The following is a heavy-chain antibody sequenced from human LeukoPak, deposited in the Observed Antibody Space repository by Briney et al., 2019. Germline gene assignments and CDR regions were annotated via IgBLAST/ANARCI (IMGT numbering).Heavy chain of an antibody. J-gene: IGHJ6*03. CDR3: ARGPSYYDFWSGYPFMDV. CDR2: INHSGST. CDR1: GGSFSGYY. D-gene: IGHD3-3*01. V-gene: IGHV4-34*01. Sequence: PSETLSLTCAVYGGSFSGYYWSWIRQPPGKGLEWIGEINHSGSTNYNPSLKSRVTISVDTSKNQFSLTLSSVTAADTAVYYCARGPSYYDFWSGYPFMDVWGKGTTVTVSS.